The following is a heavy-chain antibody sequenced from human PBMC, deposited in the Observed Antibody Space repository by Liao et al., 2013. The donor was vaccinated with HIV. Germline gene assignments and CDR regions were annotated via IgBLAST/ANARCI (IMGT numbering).Heavy chain of an antibody. V-gene: IGHV4-59*10. J-gene: IGHJ4*02. CDR1: GGSFSGYY. Sequence: QVQLQQWGAGLLKPSETLSLTCAVYGGSFSGYYWSWIRQPAGKGLEWIGRTYTSGSTNYNPSLKSRVTILVDTSKNQFSLKLSSVTAADTAVYYCARAGYSGYDWVSYFDYWGQGTLVTVSS. D-gene: IGHD5-12*01. CDR2: TYTSGST. CDR3: ARAGYSGYDWVSYFDY.